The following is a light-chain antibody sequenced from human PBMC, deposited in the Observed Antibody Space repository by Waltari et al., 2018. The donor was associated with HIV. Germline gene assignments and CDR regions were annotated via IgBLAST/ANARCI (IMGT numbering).Light chain of an antibody. V-gene: IGKV1-39*01. CDR1: QSISTH. CDR2: GAS. CDR3: QQSYSNPRT. J-gene: IGKJ3*01. Sequence: IQMTQSPSSLSASVGDRITISCRASQSISTHLNWYQQKLGKVPKVLIYGASTLQSGAPSRFSGSGSGTHFTLTISNLQPEDFATYYCQQSYSNPRTFGPGTKVDVK.